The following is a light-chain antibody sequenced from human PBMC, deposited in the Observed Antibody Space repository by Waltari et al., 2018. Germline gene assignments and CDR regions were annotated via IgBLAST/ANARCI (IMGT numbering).Light chain of an antibody. J-gene: IGLJ1*01. V-gene: IGLV2-23*01. CDR1: SSDIGKFNH. CDR3: CSYAGDVTYV. CDR2: EDD. Sequence: QSALTQPASVSGSPGQSITISCPGTSSDIGKFNHVSWYQQHPGKAPKLIIFEDDKRPFGVSSRFSASKSGNTASLIITGLQVDDEADYFCCSYAGDVTYVFGAGTKVTVL.